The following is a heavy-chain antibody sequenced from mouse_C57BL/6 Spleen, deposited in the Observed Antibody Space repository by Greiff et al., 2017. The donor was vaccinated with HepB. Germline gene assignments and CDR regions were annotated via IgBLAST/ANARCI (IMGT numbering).Heavy chain of an antibody. CDR1: GYTFTDYY. J-gene: IGHJ2*01. Sequence: EVQLQQSGPELVKPGASVKISCKASGYTFTDYYMNWVKQSHGKSLEWIGDINPNNGGTSYNQKFKGKATLTVDKSSSTAYMELRSLTSEDSAVYYCARNIYYAHWGQGTTLTVSS. D-gene: IGHD2-1*01. V-gene: IGHV1-26*01. CDR2: INPNNGGT. CDR3: ARNIYYAH.